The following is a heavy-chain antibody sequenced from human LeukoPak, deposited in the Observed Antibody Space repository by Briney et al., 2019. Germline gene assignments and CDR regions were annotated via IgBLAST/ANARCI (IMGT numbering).Heavy chain of an antibody. CDR3: AREYSSGWKNWFDP. CDR1: GFTFSTYA. D-gene: IGHD6-19*01. Sequence: GGSLGLSCAASGFTFSTYAMHWVRQAPGKGLEWVGVISYDGSEKYYADSVRGRFTISRDNSKNTLYLQMSSLRSDDMAVYYCAREYSSGWKNWFDPWGQGTLVTVSS. J-gene: IGHJ5*02. CDR2: ISYDGSEK. V-gene: IGHV3-30*04.